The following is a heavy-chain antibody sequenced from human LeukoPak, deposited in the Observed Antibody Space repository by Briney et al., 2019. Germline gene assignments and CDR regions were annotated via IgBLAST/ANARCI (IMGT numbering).Heavy chain of an antibody. J-gene: IGHJ2*01. CDR3: ARATYYYDSRGASYWYFDL. D-gene: IGHD3-22*01. V-gene: IGHV4-59*08. CDR1: GGSISSYY. CDR2: IYYSGST. Sequence: SETLSLTCTVSGGSISSYYWSWIRQPPGKGLEWIGYIYYSGSTNYNPSLKSRVTISVDTSKNQFSLKLSSVTAADTAVYYCARATYYYDSRGASYWYFDLWGRGTLVTVSS.